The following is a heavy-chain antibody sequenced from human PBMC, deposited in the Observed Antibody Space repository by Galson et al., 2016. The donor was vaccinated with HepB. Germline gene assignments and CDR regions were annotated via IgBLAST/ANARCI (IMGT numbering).Heavy chain of an antibody. Sequence: ETLSLTCTVSGGSISGYYWTWIRQPPGKGLEWIGYLYYGASTNYNPSLKSRATISIDTSKNQFSLRLTSVTAADTAVYYCARGTIAAEDPPIDYWGQGTLVSVSS. CDR3: ARGTIAAEDPPIDY. V-gene: IGHV4-59*01. CDR2: LYYGAST. CDR1: GGSISGYY. D-gene: IGHD6-13*01. J-gene: IGHJ4*01.